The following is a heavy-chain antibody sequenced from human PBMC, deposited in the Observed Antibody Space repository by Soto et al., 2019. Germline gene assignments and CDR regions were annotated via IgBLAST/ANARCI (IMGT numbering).Heavy chain of an antibody. CDR2: IYYSGST. CDR1: GGSISSSSYY. Sequence: SETLSLTCTVSGGSISSSSYYWGWIRQPPGKGLEWIGSIYYSGSTYYNPSLKSRVTISVDTSKNQSSLKLSSVTAADTAVYYCARLSGYGSWGQGTLVTVSS. D-gene: IGHD3-22*01. V-gene: IGHV4-39*01. J-gene: IGHJ5*02. CDR3: ARLSGYGS.